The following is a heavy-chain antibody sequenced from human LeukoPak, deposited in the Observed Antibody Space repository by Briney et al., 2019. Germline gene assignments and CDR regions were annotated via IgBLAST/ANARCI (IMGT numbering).Heavy chain of an antibody. CDR3: ARDHGHSYGLGSCCPGY. J-gene: IGHJ4*02. V-gene: IGHV1-2*02. CDR2: INPNSGGT. CDR1: GYTFTGYY. Sequence: ASVKVSCKVSGYTFTGYYMHWVRQAPGQGLEWMGWINPNSGGTNYAQKFQGRVTMTRDTSISTAYMELSRLRSDDTAVYYCARDHGHSYGLGSCCPGYWGQGTLVTVSS. D-gene: IGHD5-18*01.